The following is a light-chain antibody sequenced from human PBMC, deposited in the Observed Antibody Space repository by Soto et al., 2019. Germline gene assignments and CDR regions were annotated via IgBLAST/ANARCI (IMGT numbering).Light chain of an antibody. CDR2: EGT. V-gene: IGLV2-23*01. J-gene: IGLJ1*01. CDR3: CSYAGSRTYV. CDR1: SSDIGSYDL. Sequence: QSVLTQPASVSGPLGQSIVMSCTGSSSDIGSYDLVSWYQQYPGKAPKVVIFEGTKRPSGVSNRFSGSKSGNTASLTISGLQTEDEADYYCCSYAGSRTYVFGAGTKVNVL.